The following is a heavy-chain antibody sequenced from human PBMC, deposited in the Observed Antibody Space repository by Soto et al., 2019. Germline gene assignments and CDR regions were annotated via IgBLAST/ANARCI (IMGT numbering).Heavy chain of an antibody. V-gene: IGHV3-33*01. D-gene: IGHD3-3*01. CDR2: IWYDGSNK. J-gene: IGHJ3*01. CDR3: ARGPYDFWSGYIADAFDV. Sequence: PGGSLRLSCAASGFTFSSYGMHWVRQSPGKGLEWVAVIWYDGSNKYYADSVKGRFTISRDNSKNTLYLQMNSLRPEDTALFYCARGPYDFWSGYIADAFDVWGQGTMVTVSS. CDR1: GFTFSSYG.